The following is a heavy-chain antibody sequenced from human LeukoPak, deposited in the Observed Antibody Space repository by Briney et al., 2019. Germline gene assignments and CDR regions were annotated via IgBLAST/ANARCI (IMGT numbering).Heavy chain of an antibody. V-gene: IGHV1-18*01. CDR1: GYTFTSYG. J-gene: IGHJ4*02. D-gene: IGHD1-26*01. CDR3: ARDRSGSCDY. CDR2: ISAYNGNT. Sequence: GASVKVSCKASGYTFTSYGISGVRQAPGRGLEWMGWISAYNGNTNYAQKLQGRVTMTTDTSTSTAYMELRSLRSDDTAAYYCARDRSGSCDYWGQGTLVTVSS.